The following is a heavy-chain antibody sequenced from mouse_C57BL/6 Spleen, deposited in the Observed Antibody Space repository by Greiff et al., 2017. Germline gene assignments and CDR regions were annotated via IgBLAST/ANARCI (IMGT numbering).Heavy chain of an antibody. CDR3: ARNDGYYSYAMDY. CDR1: GFSLTSYA. CDR2: IWTGGGT. V-gene: IGHV2-9-1*01. Sequence: VMLVESGPGLVAPSQSLSITCTVSGFSLTSYAISWVRQPPGKGLEWLGVIWTGGGTNYNSALKSRLSISKDNSKSQVFLKMNSLQTDDTARYYCARNDGYYSYAMDYWGQGTSVTVSS. D-gene: IGHD2-3*01. J-gene: IGHJ4*01.